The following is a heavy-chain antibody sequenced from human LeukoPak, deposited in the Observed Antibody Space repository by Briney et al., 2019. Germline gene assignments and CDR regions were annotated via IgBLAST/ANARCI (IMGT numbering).Heavy chain of an antibody. CDR2: ISSSGSNI. J-gene: IGHJ4*02. Sequence: GGSLRLSCAASGLTPSSYEMNWVRHAPRRGLEWDSYISSSGSNIFHADSVEGRLTSSRDDAKNSLYLQMNSLRSGDGAVYYCARAFIYGSGSYSVSDFDYWGQGTLVTVSS. CDR3: ARAFIYGSGSYSVSDFDY. CDR1: GLTPSSYE. D-gene: IGHD3-10*01. V-gene: IGHV3-48*03.